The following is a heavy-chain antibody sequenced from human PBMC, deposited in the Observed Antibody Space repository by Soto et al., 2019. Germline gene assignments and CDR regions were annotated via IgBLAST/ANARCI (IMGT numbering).Heavy chain of an antibody. D-gene: IGHD3-10*01. CDR3: ARVLWFGELLMDY. CDR1: GGSISSGGYY. V-gene: IGHV4-31*03. Sequence: PSETLSLTCTVSGGSISSGGYYWSWIRQHPGKGLEWIGYIYYSGSTYYNPSLKSRVTISVDTSKNQFSLKLSSVTAADTAVYYCARVLWFGELLMDYWGQGNLVTVSS. J-gene: IGHJ4*02. CDR2: IYYSGST.